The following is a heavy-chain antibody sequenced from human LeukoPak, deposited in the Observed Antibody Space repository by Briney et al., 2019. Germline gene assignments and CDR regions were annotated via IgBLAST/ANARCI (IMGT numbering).Heavy chain of an antibody. D-gene: IGHD3-22*01. J-gene: IGHJ4*02. V-gene: IGHV3-7*01. Sequence: GGSLRLSYAASGFTFSSYWMSWVRQAPGKGLEWVANIKQDGSEKYYVDSVKGQFTISRDNAKNSLYLQMNSLRAEDTAVYYCARDAFGPDSSGPNYFDYWGQGTLVTVSS. CDR3: ARDAFGPDSSGPNYFDY. CDR1: GFTFSSYW. CDR2: IKQDGSEK.